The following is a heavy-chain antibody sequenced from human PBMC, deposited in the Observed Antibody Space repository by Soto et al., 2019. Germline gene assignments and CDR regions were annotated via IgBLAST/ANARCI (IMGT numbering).Heavy chain of an antibody. D-gene: IGHD2-2*01. CDR1: GYTFASYA. CDR3: ARGRYCSSTSCSFYNWFDP. Sequence: ASVKVSCKASGYTFASYAMHWVRQAPGQRLEWMGWINAGNGNTKYSQKFQGRVTITRDTSASTAYMELSSLRSEDTAVYYCARGRYCSSTSCSFYNWFDPWGQGTLVTVSS. CDR2: INAGNGNT. J-gene: IGHJ5*02. V-gene: IGHV1-3*01.